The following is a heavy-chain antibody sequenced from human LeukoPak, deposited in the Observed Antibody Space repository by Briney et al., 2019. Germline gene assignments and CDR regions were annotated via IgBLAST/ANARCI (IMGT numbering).Heavy chain of an antibody. Sequence: GGSLRLSCAASGFTVSSNFISLGRQAPGKGLEWVSVIYSGGSTYYADSVKGRFTISRDNSKNTLYLQMNSLRVEDTAVYYCAIGLVTDSWGEGTLVTVSS. V-gene: IGHV3-66*01. CDR1: GFTVSSNF. J-gene: IGHJ4*02. CDR3: AIGLVTDS. CDR2: IYSGGST. D-gene: IGHD3-9*01.